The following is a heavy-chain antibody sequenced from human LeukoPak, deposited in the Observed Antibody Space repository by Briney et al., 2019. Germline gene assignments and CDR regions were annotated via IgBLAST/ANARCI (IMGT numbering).Heavy chain of an antibody. Sequence: GESLKISCKGSADSFTTYWIGWVRQLPGKGLDWMGIIYPGDSDTRYSPSFQGQVTISADKSITTAYLQWSSLKASDTAMYYCARLYAVVPAAQDYYYGMDVWGQGTTVTVSS. J-gene: IGHJ6*02. CDR1: ADSFTTYW. D-gene: IGHD2-2*01. CDR3: ARLYAVVPAAQDYYYGMDV. V-gene: IGHV5-51*01. CDR2: IYPGDSDT.